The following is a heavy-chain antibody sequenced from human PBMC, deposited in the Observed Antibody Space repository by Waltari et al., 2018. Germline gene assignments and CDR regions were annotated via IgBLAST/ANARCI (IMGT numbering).Heavy chain of an antibody. CDR2: ISAYNGNT. Sequence: QVQLVQSGAEVKKPGASVKVSCKASGYTFTSYGISWVRQAPGQGLEWMGWISAYNGNTNYAQKLQGRVTMTTDTSTSTAYMELRSLRSDDTAVYYCAKVPSGGARGYVWGSLRYWGQGTLVTVSS. CDR3: AKVPSGGARGYVWGSLRY. CDR1: GYTFTSYG. J-gene: IGHJ4*02. D-gene: IGHD3-16*01. V-gene: IGHV1-18*01.